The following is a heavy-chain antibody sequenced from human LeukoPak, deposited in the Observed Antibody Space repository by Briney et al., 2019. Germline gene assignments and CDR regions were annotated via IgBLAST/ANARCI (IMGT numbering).Heavy chain of an antibody. CDR1: GYTFTGYY. CDR2: INPNSGGT. CDR3: ASAERYYGSGSFNWFDP. D-gene: IGHD3-10*01. Sequence: GASVKVSCKASGYTFTGYYMHWVRQAPGQGLEWMGWINPNSGGTNYAQKFQGRVTMTRDTSISTAYMELSRLRSDDTAVYYCASAERYYGSGSFNWFDPWGQGTLVTVSS. V-gene: IGHV1-2*02. J-gene: IGHJ5*02.